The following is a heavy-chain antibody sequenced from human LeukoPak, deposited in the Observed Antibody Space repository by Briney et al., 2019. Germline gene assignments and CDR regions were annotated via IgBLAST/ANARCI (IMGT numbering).Heavy chain of an antibody. CDR3: ARGYCSSTSCWWFDP. D-gene: IGHD2-2*01. J-gene: IGHJ5*02. CDR1: EGTFSSYA. V-gene: IGHV1-69*05. CDR2: IIPIFGTA. Sequence: SVKVSCKASEGTFSSYAISWVRQAPGQGLEWMGGIIPIFGTANYAQKFQGRVTITTDESTSTAYMELSSLRSEDTAVYYCARGYCSSTSCWWFDPWGQGTLVTVSS.